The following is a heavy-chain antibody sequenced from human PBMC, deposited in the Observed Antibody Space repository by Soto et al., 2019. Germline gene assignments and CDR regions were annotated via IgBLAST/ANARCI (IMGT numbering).Heavy chain of an antibody. V-gene: IGHV3-53*01. CDR2: INGGGST. CDR3: VRENYYYGMDV. J-gene: IGHJ6*02. Sequence: EVQLVESGGGLIQPGGSLRLSCAASGFNVSVNYMNWVRQAPGKGLEWVSVINGGGSTNYADSVKGRFTISRDTSKNPLYLQRNSLRPEDTAVYYCVRENYYYGMDVWGQGTTVIVSS. CDR1: GFNVSVNY.